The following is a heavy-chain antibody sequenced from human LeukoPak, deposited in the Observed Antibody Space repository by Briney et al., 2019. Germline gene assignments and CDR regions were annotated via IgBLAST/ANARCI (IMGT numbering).Heavy chain of an antibody. CDR3: ARDLYSGYDWVGFNI. CDR1: GGSISSYY. D-gene: IGHD5-12*01. CDR2: IYYSGST. J-gene: IGHJ3*02. Sequence: SESLSLTCTVSGGSISSYYWSWIRQPPGKGLEWIGYIYYSGSTNYNPSLKSRVTISVDTSKNQFSLKLSSVTAADTAVYYCARDLYSGYDWVGFNIWGQGTVVTVSS. V-gene: IGHV4-59*01.